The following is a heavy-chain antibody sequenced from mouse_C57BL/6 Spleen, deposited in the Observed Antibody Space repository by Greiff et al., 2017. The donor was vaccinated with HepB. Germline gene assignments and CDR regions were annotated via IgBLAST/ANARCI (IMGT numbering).Heavy chain of an antibody. J-gene: IGHJ4*01. V-gene: IGHV5-9*01. D-gene: IGHD1-1*01. CDR3: ARQYYGSSYLDDYYAMDY. CDR2: ISGGGGNT. CDR1: GFTFSSYT. Sequence: EVQLVESGGGLVKPGGSLKLSCAASGFTFSSYTMSWVRQTPEKRLEWVATISGGGGNTYYPDSVKGRFTISRDNAKNTLYLQMSSLRSEDTALYYCARQYYGSSYLDDYYAMDYWGQGTSVTVSS.